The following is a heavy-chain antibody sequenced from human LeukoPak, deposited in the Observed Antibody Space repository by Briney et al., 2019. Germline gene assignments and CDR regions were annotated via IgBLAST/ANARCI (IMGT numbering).Heavy chain of an antibody. Sequence: GSLRLSCAASEFTFSSYSMNWVRQAPGKGLEWVSSISRSSNYKYYADSVKGRFTISRDNAKNSLYLQMNSLRAEDTALYYCASSRYDSSGYYGIIGYWGQGTLVTVSS. V-gene: IGHV3-21*01. CDR2: ISRSSNYK. J-gene: IGHJ4*02. D-gene: IGHD3-22*01. CDR1: EFTFSSYS. CDR3: ASSRYDSSGYYGIIGY.